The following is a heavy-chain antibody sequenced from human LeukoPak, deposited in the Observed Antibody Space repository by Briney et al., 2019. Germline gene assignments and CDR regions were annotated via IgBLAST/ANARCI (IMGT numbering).Heavy chain of an antibody. CDR2: IHTSGTT. D-gene: IGHD4-17*01. CDR3: ARDSTHGDHTFFDY. CDR1: GGSMSDYY. J-gene: IGHJ4*02. Sequence: SETLSLTCTVSGGSMSDYYWSFIRQSAGTGLEWLGRIHTSGTTWYNPSLKSRVTISLDTSKNQFSLRLRSVTAADTAVYYCARDSTHGDHTFFDYWGQGTLVTVSS. V-gene: IGHV4-4*07.